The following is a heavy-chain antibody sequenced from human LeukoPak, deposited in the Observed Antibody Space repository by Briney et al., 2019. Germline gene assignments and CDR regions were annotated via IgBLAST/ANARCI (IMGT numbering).Heavy chain of an antibody. V-gene: IGHV4-59*01. CDR3: AREDSSAFGP. CDR1: GGSISSYY. CDR2: IYYSGST. J-gene: IGHJ1*01. Sequence: SETLSLTCTVSGGSISSYYWSWIRQPPGKGLEWIGYIYYSGSTSYNPSLKSRVTISVDTSKNQFSLNLSSVTAADTAVYYCAREDSSAFGPWGQGTLVTVSS. D-gene: IGHD6-19*01.